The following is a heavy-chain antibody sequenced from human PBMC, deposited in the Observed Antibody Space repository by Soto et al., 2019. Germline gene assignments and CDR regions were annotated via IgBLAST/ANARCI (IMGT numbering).Heavy chain of an antibody. J-gene: IGHJ4*02. Sequence: SLRLSCAASGFTFARYSMNWGLQAPGKGLEWGSCIRSTTNCIYDGESMKGRFTSSADNAKNSVCLEMNSLRAEDRAVYYCARESEDLTSTFDYWGQGTLVTVSS. CDR2: IRSTTNCI. V-gene: IGHV3-21*06. CDR1: GFTFARYS. CDR3: ARESEDLTSTFDY.